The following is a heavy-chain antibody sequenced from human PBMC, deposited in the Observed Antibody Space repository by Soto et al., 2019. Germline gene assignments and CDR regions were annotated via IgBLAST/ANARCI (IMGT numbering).Heavy chain of an antibody. Sequence: QVQLEQSGAEVKTLGSSVKVSCKASGDTFNKYAISWVRQAPGQGLEWMGGIIPIFGTANYAPQFQDRATITADEATSTAYMELTSLKSDVTAVYFCARGARFLEWLSFDHWDQGTLVTVPS. CDR1: GDTFNKYA. CDR3: ARGARFLEWLSFDH. J-gene: IGHJ4*02. CDR2: IIPIFGTA. V-gene: IGHV1-69*12. D-gene: IGHD3-3*01.